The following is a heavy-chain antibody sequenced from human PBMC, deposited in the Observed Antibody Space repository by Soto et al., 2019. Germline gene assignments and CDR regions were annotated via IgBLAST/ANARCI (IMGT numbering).Heavy chain of an antibody. J-gene: IGHJ6*02. CDR3: ARSPGYSSSWYYYYYGMDV. V-gene: IGHV3-7*03. Sequence: GGSLRLSCAASGFTFSTYAMSWVRQAPGKGLEWVANIKQDGSEKYYVDSVKGRFTISRDNAKNSLYLQMNSLRAEDTAVYYCARSPGYSSSWYYYYYGMDVWGQGTTVTVSS. CDR2: IKQDGSEK. D-gene: IGHD6-13*01. CDR1: GFTFSTYA.